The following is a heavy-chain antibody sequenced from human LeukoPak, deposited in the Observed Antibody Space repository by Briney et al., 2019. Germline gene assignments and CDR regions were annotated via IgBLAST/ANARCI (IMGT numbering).Heavy chain of an antibody. CDR3: ARARNYYGSGSQYYYYMDV. CDR2: IYYSGST. CDR1: GGSISSYY. J-gene: IGHJ6*03. Sequence: PSETLSLTCTVSGGSISSYYWSWIRQPPGKGLEWIGYIYYSGSTNYNPSLKSRVTISVDTSKNQFSLKLSSVTAADTAVYYCARARNYYGSGSQYYYYMDVWGKGTTVTVSS. D-gene: IGHD3-10*01. V-gene: IGHV4-59*01.